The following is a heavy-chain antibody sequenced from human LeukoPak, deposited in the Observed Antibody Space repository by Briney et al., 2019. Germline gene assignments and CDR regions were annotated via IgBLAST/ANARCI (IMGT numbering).Heavy chain of an antibody. CDR2: ISGSVGST. CDR1: GFTFSSYA. CDR3: AKDRSVVAAVYYYYGMDA. D-gene: IGHD2-15*01. V-gene: IGHV3-23*01. J-gene: IGHJ6*02. Sequence: PGGSLRLSCAASGFTFSSYAMSWVRQAPGKGLEWVSAISGSVGSTYYADSVKGRFTISRDNSKNTLYLQMNSLRAEDTAVYYCAKDRSVVAAVYYYYGMDAWGQGTTVTVSS.